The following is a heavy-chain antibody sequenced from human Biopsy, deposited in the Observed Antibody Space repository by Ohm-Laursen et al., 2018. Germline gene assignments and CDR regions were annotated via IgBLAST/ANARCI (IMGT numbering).Heavy chain of an antibody. CDR2: ISGNSDII. D-gene: IGHD4-17*01. Sequence: SLTLSFTSSGFTFSSYAMTWFRLAPGKGLEGVSTISGNSDIIYDTDSVKGRFTISRDNSKNTLYLQMNSLRADDTAVYYCALAAAQTVTHFDYWGQGTLVTVSS. CDR1: GFTFSSYA. V-gene: IGHV3-23*01. CDR3: ALAAAQTVTHFDY. J-gene: IGHJ4*02.